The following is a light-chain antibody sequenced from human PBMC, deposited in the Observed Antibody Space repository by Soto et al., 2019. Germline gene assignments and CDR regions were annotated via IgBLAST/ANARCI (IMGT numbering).Light chain of an antibody. CDR2: EAS. Sequence: QSVLTQPASVSGSPGQSITISCTLTGSDVRTYNLVSWYQQHPGKVPKLIIYEASKRPSGVSNRFSGSQHGNTASLTVSGLQAEDEADYYCCSYAGDKTYVFGSGTKVTVL. CDR3: CSYAGDKTYV. CDR1: GSDVRTYNL. J-gene: IGLJ1*01. V-gene: IGLV2-23*01.